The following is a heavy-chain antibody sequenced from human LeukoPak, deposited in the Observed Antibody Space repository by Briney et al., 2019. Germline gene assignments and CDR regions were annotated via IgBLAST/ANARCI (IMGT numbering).Heavy chain of an antibody. V-gene: IGHV3-30*04. CDR3: ARTALYGDYAPHFDY. Sequence: PGGSLRLSCAASGFTFSSYAMHWVRQAPGKGLEWEAVISYDGSNKYYADSVKGRFTISRDNSKNTLYLQMNSLRAEDTAVYYCARTALYGDYAPHFDYWGQGTLVTVSS. CDR2: ISYDGSNK. J-gene: IGHJ4*02. D-gene: IGHD4-17*01. CDR1: GFTFSSYA.